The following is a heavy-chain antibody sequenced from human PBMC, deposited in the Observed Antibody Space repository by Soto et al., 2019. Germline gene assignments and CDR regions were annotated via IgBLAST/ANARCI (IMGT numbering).Heavy chain of an antibody. CDR1: GFIFRSYS. Sequence: GGSLRLSCAASGFIFRSYSMNWVRQAPGKGLEWVSSISSSSSYIYYADSVKGRFTISRDNAKNSLYLQMNSLRDEDTAVYYCARLTGTPYANSWGAYSSSSLDCDSWGQGTLVTVSS. CDR2: ISSSSSYI. V-gene: IGHV3-21*01. J-gene: IGHJ4*02. D-gene: IGHD6-6*01. CDR3: ARLTGTPYANSWGAYSSSSLDCDS.